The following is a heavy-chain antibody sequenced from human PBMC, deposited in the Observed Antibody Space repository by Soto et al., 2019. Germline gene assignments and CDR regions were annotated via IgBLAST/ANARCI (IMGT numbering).Heavy chain of an antibody. Sequence: SGPTLVNPTQTLTLTCTFSGFSLSTSGLGVGWLRQPPGMALELLGIIYWNDDKKYSPSLRSRLGITKDTFRNQVVLTMTNVDPVDTATYYCARRPGYNWNNPAFDYWGQ. CDR2: IYWNDDK. CDR3: ARRPGYNWNNPAFDY. D-gene: IGHD1-20*01. CDR1: GFSLSTSGLG. V-gene: IGHV2-5*01. J-gene: IGHJ4*02.